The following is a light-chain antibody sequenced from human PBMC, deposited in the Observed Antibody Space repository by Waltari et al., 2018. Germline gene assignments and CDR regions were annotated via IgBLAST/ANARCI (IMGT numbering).Light chain of an antibody. CDR3: QQYYSTPPTWT. J-gene: IGKJ1*01. Sequence: DIVMTQSPDSLAVSLGERATINCKSSQSVLYSSNNKNSLAWYQQKPGQPPKLLIYWASTRESGVPDRFSGSGSGTDFTLTISSLQAEDVAVYFCQQYYSTPPTWTFGQGTKVEIK. CDR2: WAS. CDR1: QSVLYSSNNKNS. V-gene: IGKV4-1*01.